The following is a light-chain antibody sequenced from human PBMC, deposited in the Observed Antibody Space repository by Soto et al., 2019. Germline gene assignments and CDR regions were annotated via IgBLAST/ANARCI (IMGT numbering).Light chain of an antibody. CDR2: GAS. CDR1: QTISSSH. J-gene: IGKJ1*01. V-gene: IGKV3-20*01. CDR3: QQYVNSPWT. Sequence: EIVLTQFPGTLSSSPGERATLSCRASQTISSSHLAWYQQKAGQAPRVLIYGASSRATGIPDRFSGSGSGTDFRLTISRLEPEDFAVYYCQQYVNSPWTFGQGTKVEIK.